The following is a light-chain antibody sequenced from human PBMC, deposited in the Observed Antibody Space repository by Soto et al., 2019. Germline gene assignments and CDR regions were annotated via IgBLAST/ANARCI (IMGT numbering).Light chain of an antibody. V-gene: IGKV1-5*03. CDR2: KAS. CDR1: QSISSW. Sequence: DIQMTQSPSTLSASVGDRVTITCRASQSISSWLAWYQQKPGKAPNILISKASSLESGVPSRFRGSGSGTEFTLTISRLQPDDFETYYCQHYNSYSEAFGQGTKVDIK. CDR3: QHYNSYSEA. J-gene: IGKJ1*01.